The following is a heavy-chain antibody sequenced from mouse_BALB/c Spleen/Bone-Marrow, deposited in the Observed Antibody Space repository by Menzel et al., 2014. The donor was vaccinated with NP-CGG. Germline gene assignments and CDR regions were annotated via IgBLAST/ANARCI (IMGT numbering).Heavy chain of an antibody. Sequence: VQLQQSGPGLVAPSQSLSITCTVSGFSLTGYGVSWVRQPPGKGLEWLGMIWGDGSTDYNSALKSRLSISKDNSKSQVFLKMNSLQADDTARYYCARDSFLITRALGYWGQGTSVTVSS. CDR1: GFSLTGYG. CDR3: ARDSFLITRALGY. V-gene: IGHV2-6-7*01. CDR2: IWGDGST. D-gene: IGHD2-4*01. J-gene: IGHJ4*01.